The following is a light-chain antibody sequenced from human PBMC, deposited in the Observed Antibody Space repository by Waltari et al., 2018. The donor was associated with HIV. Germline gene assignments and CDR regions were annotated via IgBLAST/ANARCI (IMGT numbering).Light chain of an antibody. CDR2: KDS. V-gene: IGLV3-25*03. Sequence: SYVLTQPPSVSVSPGQTATITCSGDALPKQYAYWYQQKPGQAPVMVIYKDSERPSGIPERFSGSSSATTVTLTISGVQAEDEADYYCQSSDISGNYWVFGGGTKLTVL. J-gene: IGLJ3*02. CDR1: ALPKQY. CDR3: QSSDISGNYWV.